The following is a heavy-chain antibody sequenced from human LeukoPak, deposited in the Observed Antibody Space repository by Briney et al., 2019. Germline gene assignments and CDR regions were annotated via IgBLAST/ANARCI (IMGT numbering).Heavy chain of an antibody. Sequence: ASVKVSCKASGYTFTGYYMHWVRQAPGQGLEWMGWINPNSGGTNYAQKFQGRVTMTRDTSISTAYMELSRPRSDDTAVYYCARMTDSTSCLDYWGQGTLVTVSS. V-gene: IGHV1-2*02. D-gene: IGHD2-2*01. CDR2: INPNSGGT. CDR3: ARMTDSTSCLDY. CDR1: GYTFTGYY. J-gene: IGHJ4*02.